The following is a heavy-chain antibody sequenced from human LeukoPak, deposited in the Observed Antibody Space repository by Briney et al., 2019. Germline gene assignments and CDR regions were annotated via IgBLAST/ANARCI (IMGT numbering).Heavy chain of an antibody. J-gene: IGHJ4*02. D-gene: IGHD3-10*01. CDR2: ISSSSSTI. V-gene: IGHV3-48*04. CDR3: ARVPRKVRGVIIPEDY. CDR1: GFTFSGYS. Sequence: GGSLRLSCAASGFTFSGYSMNWVRQAPGKGLEWVSYISSSSSTIYYADSVKGRFTISRDNAKNSLYLQMNSLRAEDTAVYYCARVPRKVRGVIIPEDYWGQGTLVTVSS.